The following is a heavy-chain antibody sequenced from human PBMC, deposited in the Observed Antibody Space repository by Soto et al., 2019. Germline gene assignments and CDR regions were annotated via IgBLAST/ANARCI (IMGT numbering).Heavy chain of an antibody. V-gene: IGHV3-53*01. CDR2: IHSDGNT. CDR3: ARHVWLES. Sequence: GGSLRLSCAASGFNASSNSMNWVRQAPGKGLEWLSLIHSDGNTKYADSVKGRFTISRDSFENTFYLQMNSLRAEDTAVYYCARHVWLESWGQGTLVTVSS. CDR1: GFNASSNS. D-gene: IGHD3-10*02. J-gene: IGHJ5*01.